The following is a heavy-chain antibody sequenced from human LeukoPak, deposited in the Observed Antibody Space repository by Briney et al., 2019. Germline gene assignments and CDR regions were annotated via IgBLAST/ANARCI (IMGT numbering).Heavy chain of an antibody. CDR3: ARGRYHGAFDI. V-gene: IGHV1-8*03. J-gene: IGHJ3*02. D-gene: IGHD3-16*02. CDR1: GSAFTINA. Sequence: ASVTVSCNASGSAFTINAMNWERHGTGQGLGWMGWMNPNSGNTGYAQKFQGRVTSTRNTSINAAYMELSSLRSGDTAEYYCARGRYHGAFDIWGQGTMVTVSS. CDR2: MNPNSGNT.